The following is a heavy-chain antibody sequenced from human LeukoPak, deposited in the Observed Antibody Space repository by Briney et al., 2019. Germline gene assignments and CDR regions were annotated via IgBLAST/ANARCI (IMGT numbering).Heavy chain of an antibody. V-gene: IGHV3-23*01. J-gene: IGHJ4*02. CDR1: GFTFSNYA. CDR2: ISGSDGST. CDR3: AKGRGYCTGGSCYSDY. D-gene: IGHD2-15*01. Sequence: PGGSLRLSCTASGFTFSNYAMSWVRQAPGKGLEWVSTISGSDGSTYHADSVKGRFTISRDNSKNTLYLQMNSLRVEDTAIYYCAKGRGYCTGGSCYSDYWGQGTLVTVSS.